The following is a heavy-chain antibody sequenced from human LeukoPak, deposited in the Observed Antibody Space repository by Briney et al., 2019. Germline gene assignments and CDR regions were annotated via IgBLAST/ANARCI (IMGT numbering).Heavy chain of an antibody. CDR1: GQSLTGYF. CDR2: IDPNTGDT. Sequence: ASVKVSCKASGQSLTGYFIHWVRQAPGQGLEWVGRIDPNTGDTIYAQNFQGRVTVTSATSISTAYMELSRLTSDDTAVYFCARLGLHGSGTYYFFDYWGQGTLVTVSS. CDR3: ARLGLHGSGTYYFFDY. V-gene: IGHV1-2*06. D-gene: IGHD3-10*01. J-gene: IGHJ4*02.